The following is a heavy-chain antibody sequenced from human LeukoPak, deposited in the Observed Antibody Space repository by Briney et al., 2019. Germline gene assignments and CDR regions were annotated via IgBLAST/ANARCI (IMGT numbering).Heavy chain of an antibody. CDR2: IYYSGST. J-gene: IGHJ6*02. CDR1: GGSISSGGYS. CDR3: VCIAAGNYYYGMDG. D-gene: IGHD6-13*01. Sequence: SQTLSLTCTVSGGSISSGGYSWSWIRQPPGKGLEWIGYIYYSGSTYYNPSLKSRVTISVDTSKNQFSLKLSSVTAADTAVYYCVCIAAGNYYYGMDGWGQGTTVTVSS. V-gene: IGHV4-31*03.